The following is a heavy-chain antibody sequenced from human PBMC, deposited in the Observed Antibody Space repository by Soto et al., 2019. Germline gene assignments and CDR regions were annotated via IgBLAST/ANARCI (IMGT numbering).Heavy chain of an antibody. J-gene: IGHJ6*03. CDR2: IYYSGST. D-gene: IGHD2-15*01. CDR1: GGSISSGGYY. V-gene: IGHV4-31*03. Sequence: QVQLQESGPGLVKPSQTLSLTCTVSGGSISSGGYYWSWIRQHPGKGLEWMGYIYYSGSTYYNPSLTIRVTISVDTSKNQFSLKLSSVTAADTAVYYCARGGCSGGSCYSLWYYYYYMDVWGKGTTVTVSS. CDR3: ARGGCSGGSCYSLWYYYYYMDV.